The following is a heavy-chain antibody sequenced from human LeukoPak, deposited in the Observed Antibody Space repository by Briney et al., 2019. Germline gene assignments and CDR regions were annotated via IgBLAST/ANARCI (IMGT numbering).Heavy chain of an antibody. Sequence: SVKVSCKASGGTFSSYAISWVRQAPGQGLEWMGRIIPILGIANYAQKFQGRVTITADKSTSTAYMELSSLRSEGTAVYYCARASNYDFWSGYSYYFDYWGQGTLVTVSS. CDR3: ARASNYDFWSGYSYYFDY. CDR2: IIPILGIA. CDR1: GGTFSSYA. D-gene: IGHD3-3*01. J-gene: IGHJ4*02. V-gene: IGHV1-69*04.